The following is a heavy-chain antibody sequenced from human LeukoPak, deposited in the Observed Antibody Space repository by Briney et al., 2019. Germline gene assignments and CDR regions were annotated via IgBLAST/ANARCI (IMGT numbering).Heavy chain of an antibody. D-gene: IGHD3-10*01. CDR3: TTGIGNYYYY. V-gene: IGHV3-74*01. J-gene: IGHJ4*02. Sequence: PGRSLRLSCAASGSTVSRYWMHWVRQAPGKGLVWGSRVKSDGSDTIYADSVKGRFTISRDNAKNTLYLQMDSLRAEDTAVYYCTTGIGNYYYYWGQGTLVTVAS. CDR2: VKSDGSDT. CDR1: GSTVSRYW.